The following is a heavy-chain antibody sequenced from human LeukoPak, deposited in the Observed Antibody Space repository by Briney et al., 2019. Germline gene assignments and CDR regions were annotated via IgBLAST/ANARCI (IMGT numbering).Heavy chain of an antibody. CDR1: GGSISSYY. CDR3: ARVAFSGSYNFDY. Sequence: SETLSLTCTVSGGSISSYYWSWIRQPPGKGLEWIGYIYYSGSTNYNPSLKSRVTISVDTSKNQFSLKLSSVTAADTAVYYCARVAFSGSYNFDYRAREPWSPSPQ. V-gene: IGHV4-59*01. D-gene: IGHD1-26*01. J-gene: IGHJ4*02. CDR2: IYYSGST.